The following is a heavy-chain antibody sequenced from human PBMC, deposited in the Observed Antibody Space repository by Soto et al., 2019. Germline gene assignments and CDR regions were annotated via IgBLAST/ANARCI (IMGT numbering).Heavy chain of an antibody. CDR2: INPNNGDT. CDR1: GYTFTGYY. Sequence: QVQLVQSGAEVKKPGASVKVSCKASGYTFTGYYLHWLRQAPGQGLEWMGWINPNNGDTNYAQNFQGRVIMTRDTSISTAYMELSGLRSDDTAVYYCARVHTYYYYSGSFDFWGQGTLVTVSS. CDR3: ARVHTYYYYSGSFDF. V-gene: IGHV1-2*02. D-gene: IGHD2-15*01. J-gene: IGHJ4*02.